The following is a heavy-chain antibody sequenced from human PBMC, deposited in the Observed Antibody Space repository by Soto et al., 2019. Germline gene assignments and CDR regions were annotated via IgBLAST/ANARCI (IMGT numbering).Heavy chain of an antibody. J-gene: IGHJ4*02. CDR1: GGAFNGYY. CDR3: ARAGASLVRGSIGGFAS. V-gene: IGHV4-34*01. Sequence: QVHLQQWGAGLLKPSETLSLTCAVNGGAFNGYYWTWIRQSPGKGLQWIGEINHSGTVDFNPCLKSRVTVSIDTSKKQFSLTLTSVTAAYTSVYYCARAGASLVRGSIGGFASWGQGTLVTVSS. D-gene: IGHD3-10*01. CDR2: INHSGTV.